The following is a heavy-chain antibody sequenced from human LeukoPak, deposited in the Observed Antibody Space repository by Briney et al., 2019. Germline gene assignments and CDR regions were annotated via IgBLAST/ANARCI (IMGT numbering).Heavy chain of an antibody. CDR3: ARDSSGWSKNY. CDR2: ISGSGGDT. J-gene: IGHJ4*02. D-gene: IGHD6-19*01. CDR1: GFTFSTDA. Sequence: AGGSLRLSCAASGFTFSTDAMTWVRQAPGKGLQWVSAISGSGGDTYYEDSVKGRFTISRDNSKNMMYLQTNSLRAEDTAVYYCARDSSGWSKNYWGQGTLVTVSS. V-gene: IGHV3-23*01.